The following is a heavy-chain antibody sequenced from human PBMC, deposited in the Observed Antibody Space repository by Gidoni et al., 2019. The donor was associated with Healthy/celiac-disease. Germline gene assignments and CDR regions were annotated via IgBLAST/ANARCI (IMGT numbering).Heavy chain of an antibody. Sequence: QVQLVQSRAGAKKPGFSVKVSCTATEGSFRRYAISWVRQAPGQVHEWMGGISPIFGTTNYAQKFQGRVTITADKSTSTAYMELSSLRSEETAVYYCALRGQSSGWYEHDYWGQGTLVTVSS. CDR3: ALRGQSSGWYEHDY. V-gene: IGHV1-69*06. CDR2: ISPIFGTT. J-gene: IGHJ4*02. CDR1: EGSFRRYA. D-gene: IGHD6-19*01.